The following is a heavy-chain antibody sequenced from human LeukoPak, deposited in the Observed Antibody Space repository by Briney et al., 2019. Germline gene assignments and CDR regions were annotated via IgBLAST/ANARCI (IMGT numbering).Heavy chain of an antibody. Sequence: GGSLRLSCAASEFTFSDYWMSWVRQAPGKGPEWVANIKKDGSEEHYVDSVKGRFTISRDNAKNSLYLQMNSLRAEDTALYYCATQSRGDPEGSDYWGQGTLVTVSS. V-gene: IGHV3-7*03. CDR3: ATQSRGDPEGSDY. D-gene: IGHD1-14*01. CDR1: EFTFSDYW. CDR2: IKKDGSEE. J-gene: IGHJ4*02.